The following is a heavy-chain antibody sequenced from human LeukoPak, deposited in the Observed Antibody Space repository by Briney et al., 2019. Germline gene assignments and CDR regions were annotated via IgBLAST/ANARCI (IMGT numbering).Heavy chain of an antibody. CDR2: IYSGGST. J-gene: IGHJ3*02. D-gene: IGHD3-10*01. Sequence: GGSLRLSSAASGFTVSSNYMSWVRQPPGKGLEGVSVIYSGGSTYYADSVKGRFAISRDNSKNTLYLQMNSLRAEDTAVYYCARDLYYHDAFDIWGQGTMVTVSS. CDR3: ARDLYYHDAFDI. CDR1: GFTVSSNY. V-gene: IGHV3-66*01.